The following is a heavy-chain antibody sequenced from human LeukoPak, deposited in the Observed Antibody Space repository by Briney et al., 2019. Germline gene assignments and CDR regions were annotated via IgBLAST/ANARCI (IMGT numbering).Heavy chain of an antibody. CDR1: GFSFDDFA. J-gene: IGHJ4*02. CDR2: VTASGDDR. V-gene: IGHV3-20*04. CDR3: ARELRFWAEVASSRGPADY. Sequence: GSLRLSCATSGFSFDDFAMSWVRQAPGRGLEWVSGVTASGDDRGYVDSVKGRFTVSRDNAKNSLYLDMNSLRAEGTALYYCARELRFWAEVASSRGPADYWGQGTLVTVSS. D-gene: IGHD3/OR15-3a*01.